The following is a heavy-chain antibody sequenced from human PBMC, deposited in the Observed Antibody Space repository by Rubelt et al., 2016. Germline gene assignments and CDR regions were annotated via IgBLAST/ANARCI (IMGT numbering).Heavy chain of an antibody. CDR3: ARATDFWSGDYGMDV. D-gene: IGHD3-3*01. J-gene: IGHJ6*02. CDR1: GFIISSYW. V-gene: IGHV3-74*02. CDR2: ISTDGSAA. Sequence: EVQLVESGGGLVQPGGSLRLSCGAGGFIISSYWMHWVRQVPGKGLVWVSRISTDGSAASYADSVKGRFTISRDNAKNTLLLKMNSLRAEDTAIYYCARATDFWSGDYGMDVWGQGTTVTVSS.